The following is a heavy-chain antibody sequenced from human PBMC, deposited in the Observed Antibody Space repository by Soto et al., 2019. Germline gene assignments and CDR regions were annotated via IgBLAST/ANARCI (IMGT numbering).Heavy chain of an antibody. CDR3: ARDQTDSGGYSDS. CDR2: IWNDGSNE. V-gene: IGHV3-33*01. CDR1: GFSCTRYG. Sequence: PVGTLSLDCEASGFSCTRYGTHWDRQAPGKGLEWVAIIWNDGSNEYYADSVKGRFTISRDNSKNTVYLQVSKLRAEDTAVYFCARDQTDSGGYSDSWGQGTLVTVLL. D-gene: IGHD3-22*01. J-gene: IGHJ4*02.